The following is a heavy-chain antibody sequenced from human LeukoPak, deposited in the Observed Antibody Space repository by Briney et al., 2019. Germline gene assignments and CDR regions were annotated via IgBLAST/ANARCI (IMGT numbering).Heavy chain of an antibody. CDR2: ISYDGSNK. CDR1: GFSFSSYG. Sequence: GRSLRLSCGGSGFSFSSYGMHWVRQAPGKGLEWVAVISYDGSNKNYADSVKGRFTISRDNSKSTLYLQMNSLRAEDTAVYYCAKDRGLWLGEGSWFDPWDQGTLVTVSS. V-gene: IGHV3-30*18. D-gene: IGHD3-10*01. J-gene: IGHJ5*02. CDR3: AKDRGLWLGEGSWFDP.